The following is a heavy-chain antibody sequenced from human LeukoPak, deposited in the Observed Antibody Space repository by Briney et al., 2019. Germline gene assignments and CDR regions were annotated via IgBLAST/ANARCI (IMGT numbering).Heavy chain of an antibody. CDR2: INHSGST. CDR3: ARATWIQLWLLDY. Sequence: PSETLSLTCAVYGGSFSGYYWSWIRQPPGKGLEWIGEINHSGSTHYNPSLKSRVTLSVDTSKNQFSLRLSSVTAADTALYYCARATWIQLWLLDYWGQGTLVTVSS. V-gene: IGHV4-34*01. J-gene: IGHJ4*02. D-gene: IGHD5-18*01. CDR1: GGSFSGYY.